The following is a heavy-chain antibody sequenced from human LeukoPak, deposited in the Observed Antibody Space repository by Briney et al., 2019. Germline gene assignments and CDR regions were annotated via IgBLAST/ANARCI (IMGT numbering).Heavy chain of an antibody. J-gene: IGHJ4*02. Sequence: KASETLSLTCGVSGGSFSGYYWNWIRQSPEKGLEWVGEINHSGNTRYNPSLRSRITMSVDTSRNHFSLKLSSVTAADTAVYYCARNGGRSDLHWGQGTLVTVSS. D-gene: IGHD1-1*01. CDR1: GGSFSGYY. V-gene: IGHV4-34*01. CDR3: ARNGGRSDLH. CDR2: INHSGNT.